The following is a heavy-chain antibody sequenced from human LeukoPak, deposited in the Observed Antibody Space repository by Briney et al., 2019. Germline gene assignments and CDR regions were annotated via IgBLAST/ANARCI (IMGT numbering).Heavy chain of an antibody. CDR3: ARMATVPGPADY. J-gene: IGHJ4*02. V-gene: IGHV2-26*01. Sequence: SGPVLVKPTAPLTLTCTVSGFSLSNARMGVSWIRQPPGKALEWLAHIFSNDEKSYSTSLKSRLTISKDTSKSQVVLTMTNMDPVDTATYYCARMATVPGPADYWGQGTLVTVSS. CDR2: IFSNDEK. CDR1: GFSLSNARMG. D-gene: IGHD4-11*01.